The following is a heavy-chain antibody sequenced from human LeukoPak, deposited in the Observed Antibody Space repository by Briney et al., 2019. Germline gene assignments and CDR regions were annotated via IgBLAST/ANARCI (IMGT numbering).Heavy chain of an antibody. V-gene: IGHV1-69*05. J-gene: IGHJ4*02. CDR1: GGTFSSYA. CDR3: ASRILYDSSGYMYDY. CDR2: IIPIFGTA. Sequence: SVKVSCKASGGTFSSYAISWVRQAPGQGLEWMGGIIPIFGTANYAQKFQGRVTITTDESTSTAYMELSSLRSEDTAVYYCASRILYDSSGYMYDYWGQGTLVTVSS. D-gene: IGHD3-22*01.